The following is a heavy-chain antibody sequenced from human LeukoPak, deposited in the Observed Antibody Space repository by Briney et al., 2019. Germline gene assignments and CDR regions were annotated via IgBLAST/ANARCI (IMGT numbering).Heavy chain of an antibody. CDR3: ARGLGSGRQNDY. Sequence: SETLSLTCTVSGGSISSGSYYWSWIRQPAGKGLEWIGRIYTSGSTNYNPSLKSRVTISVDTSKNQFSLKLSSVTVADTAVYYCARGLGSGRQNDYWGQGTLVTVSS. CDR1: GGSISSGSYY. CDR2: IYTSGST. V-gene: IGHV4-61*02. J-gene: IGHJ4*02. D-gene: IGHD3-10*01.